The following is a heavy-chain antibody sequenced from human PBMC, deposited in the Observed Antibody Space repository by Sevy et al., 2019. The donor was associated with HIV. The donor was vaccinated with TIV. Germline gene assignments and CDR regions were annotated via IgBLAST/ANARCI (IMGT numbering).Heavy chain of an antibody. CDR3: ARDLGGGGTGTIPIYYYYYGMDV. V-gene: IGHV3-30-3*01. D-gene: IGHD1-7*01. CDR2: ISYDGSNK. J-gene: IGHJ6*02. Sequence: GSLRLSCAASGFTFSSYAMHWVRQAPGKGLEWVAVISYDGSNKYYADSVKGRFTISRDNSKNTLYLQMNSLRAEDTAVYYCARDLGGGGTGTIPIYYYYYGMDVWGQGTTVTVSS. CDR1: GFTFSSYA.